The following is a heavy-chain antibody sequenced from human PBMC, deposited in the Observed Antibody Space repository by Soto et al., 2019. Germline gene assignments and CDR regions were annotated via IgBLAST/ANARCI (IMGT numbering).Heavy chain of an antibody. CDR2: IYSGGST. CDR3: AREVGTYYYDSSGYYGDAFDI. J-gene: IGHJ3*02. CDR1: GFTVSSNY. V-gene: IGHV3-53*01. D-gene: IGHD3-22*01. Sequence: EVQLVESGGGLIQPGGSLRLSCAASGFTVSSNYMSWVRQAPGKGLEWVSVIYSGGSTYYADPVKGRFTISRDNSKNTLYLQMNSLRAEDTAVYYCAREVGTYYYDSSGYYGDAFDIWGQGTMVTVSS.